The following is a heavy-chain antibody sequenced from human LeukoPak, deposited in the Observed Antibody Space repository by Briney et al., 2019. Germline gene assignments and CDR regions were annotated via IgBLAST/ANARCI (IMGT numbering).Heavy chain of an antibody. V-gene: IGHV4-59*01. Sequence: PSETLSLTCTVSGGSISSYYWSWIRQPPGKGLEWIGYIYYSGSTNYNPSLKSRVTISVDTSNNQFSLKLSSVTAADTAVYYCARDYYDSSGYYYGLDYWGQGTLVTVSS. J-gene: IGHJ4*02. D-gene: IGHD3-22*01. CDR3: ARDYYDSSGYYYGLDY. CDR2: IYYSGST. CDR1: GGSISSYY.